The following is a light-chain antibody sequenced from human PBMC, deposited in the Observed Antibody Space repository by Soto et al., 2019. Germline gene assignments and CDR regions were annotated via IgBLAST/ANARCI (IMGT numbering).Light chain of an antibody. CDR2: HAS. Sequence: IQMTQSPSTLSASVGDRVTITCRASQTISNWLAWYQQKPGKAPKLLIYHASSLETGVPSRFSGSGSGTEFTLTISSLQPDDFATYYCQHYNSYGTFGQGTKVDIK. J-gene: IGKJ1*01. CDR3: QHYNSYGT. V-gene: IGKV1-5*01. CDR1: QTISNW.